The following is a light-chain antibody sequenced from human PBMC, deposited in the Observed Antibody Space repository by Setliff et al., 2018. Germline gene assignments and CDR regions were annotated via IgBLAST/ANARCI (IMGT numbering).Light chain of an antibody. V-gene: IGLV1-40*01. CDR3: QSYAGGLGGYV. J-gene: IGLJ1*01. CDR1: GAGFT. CDR2: HNN. Sequence: QSVLTQPPSVSGAPGQRVSISCTGIGAGFTVHWYQQLSTTAPKLLISHNNNRPSEVPDRFSGSRSGTSASLVITGLQAEDEADYYCQSYAGGLGGYVFGGGTKVTVL.